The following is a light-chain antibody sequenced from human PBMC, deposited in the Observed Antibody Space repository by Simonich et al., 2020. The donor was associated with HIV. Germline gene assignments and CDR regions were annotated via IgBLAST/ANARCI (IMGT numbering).Light chain of an antibody. CDR1: SGSIASNY. CDR2: EDN. J-gene: IGLJ3*02. CDR3: QSYDSSNQGV. Sequence: NFMLTQPHSVSESPGKTVTISCTRSSGSIASNYVQWYQQRPDSSPTTVIYEDNQSPAGVPDRFSGSIDSSSNSASLTISGLKTEDEADYYCQSYDSSNQGVFGGGTKLTVL. V-gene: IGLV6-57*01.